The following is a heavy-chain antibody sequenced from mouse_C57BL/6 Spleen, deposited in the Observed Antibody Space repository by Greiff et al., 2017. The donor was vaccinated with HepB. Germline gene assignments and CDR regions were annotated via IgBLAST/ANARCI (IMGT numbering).Heavy chain of an antibody. Sequence: VQLQQPGAELVKPGASVKLSCKASGYTFTSYWMHWVKQRPGRGLGWIGRIDPNSGGTKYNEKFKSKATLTVDKPSSTAYMQLSSLTSEDTAVYYCARRLHTSGYVDAMDYWGQGTSVTVSS. CDR1: GYTFTSYW. D-gene: IGHD3-2*02. V-gene: IGHV1-72*01. J-gene: IGHJ4*01. CDR2: IDPNSGGT. CDR3: ARRLHTSGYVDAMDY.